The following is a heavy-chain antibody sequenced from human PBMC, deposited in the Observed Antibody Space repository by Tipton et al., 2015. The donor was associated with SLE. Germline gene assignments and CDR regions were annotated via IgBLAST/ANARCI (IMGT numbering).Heavy chain of an antibody. J-gene: IGHJ4*02. CDR2: IYHSGST. CDR1: GYSISSGFY. Sequence: TLSLTCAVSGYSISSGFYWGWIRQPPGKGLEWIGNIYHSGSTYYNPSLRSRVTVSVDTSKNQFSLNLSSVTAADTAVYYCARAIRTADSNYIDNWGPGTPVTVSS. V-gene: IGHV4-38-2*01. D-gene: IGHD1-14*01. CDR3: ARAIRTADSNYIDN.